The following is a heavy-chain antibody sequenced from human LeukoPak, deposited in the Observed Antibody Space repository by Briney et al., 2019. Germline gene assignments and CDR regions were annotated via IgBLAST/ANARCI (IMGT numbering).Heavy chain of an antibody. D-gene: IGHD4-17*01. J-gene: IGHJ4*02. V-gene: IGHV4-59*01. CDR1: GGSISSYY. CDR2: IYYSGST. Sequence: SETLSLTCTVSGGSISSYYWSWIRQPPGKGLEWIGYIYYSGSTNYSPSIKSRVTISVDTSKDQFSLKLSSVTAADTAVYYCARVVYSSRDYAASDYWGQGTLVTVSS. CDR3: ARVVYSSRDYAASDY.